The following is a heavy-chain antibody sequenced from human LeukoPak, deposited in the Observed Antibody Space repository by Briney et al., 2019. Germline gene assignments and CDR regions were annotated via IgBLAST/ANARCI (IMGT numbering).Heavy chain of an antibody. D-gene: IGHD3-16*02. Sequence: SQTLSLTCTVSGGSISSGSYYWSWIRQPAGTGLEWIGRIYTSGSTNYNPSLKSRVTISVDTSKNQFSLKLSSVTAADTAVYYCARDELSASNDYRGQGTLVTVSS. V-gene: IGHV4-61*02. CDR3: ARDELSASNDY. CDR2: IYTSGST. CDR1: GGSISSGSYY. J-gene: IGHJ4*02.